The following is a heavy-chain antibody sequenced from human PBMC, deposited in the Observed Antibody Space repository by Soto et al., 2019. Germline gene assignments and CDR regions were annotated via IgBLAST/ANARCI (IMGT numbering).Heavy chain of an antibody. J-gene: IGHJ4*02. Sequence: QLQLRESGPGLVKPSETLSLICSVSGGSIDNNHYYWGWVRQSPGKGLEWVGSVSFTGPTYYSPSRNTRVAPFIHTSSNQFSLRPTSATAADTAVYYCASQTLDVPAYFDNWGPGTLITVSS. CDR2: VSFTGPT. CDR3: ASQTLDVPAYFDN. CDR1: GGSIDNNHYY. V-gene: IGHV4-39*01.